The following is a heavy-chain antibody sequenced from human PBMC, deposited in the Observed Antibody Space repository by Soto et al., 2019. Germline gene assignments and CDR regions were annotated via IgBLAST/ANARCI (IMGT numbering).Heavy chain of an antibody. CDR3: LTFGPGMDV. J-gene: IGHJ6*02. CDR1: GFTFNSYG. CDR2: ISYDGSNK. D-gene: IGHD3-16*01. V-gene: IGHV3-30*03. Sequence: GGSLRLSCAASGFTFNSYGMHWVRQAPGKGLEWVAVISYDGSNKYYADSVKGRFTISRDNSKNTLYLQMNSLRAEDTAVYYSLTFGPGMDVWGQGTTVTVSS.